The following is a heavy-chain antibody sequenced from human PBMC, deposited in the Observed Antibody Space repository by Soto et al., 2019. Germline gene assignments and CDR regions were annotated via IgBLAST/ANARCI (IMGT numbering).Heavy chain of an antibody. CDR1: GGSFSGYY. CDR3: ARLFAGATGNWYFDL. J-gene: IGHJ2*01. V-gene: IGHV4-34*01. Sequence: QVQLQQWGAGLLKPSETLSLTCAVYGGSFSGYYWSWVRQAPGKGLEWIGEITRSGGINYNPSLKSRVTMSLDTYKNQFSLRLNSVSDADTALYYCARLFAGATGNWYFDLWGRGTLVTVSS. CDR2: ITRSGGI. D-gene: IGHD1-1*01.